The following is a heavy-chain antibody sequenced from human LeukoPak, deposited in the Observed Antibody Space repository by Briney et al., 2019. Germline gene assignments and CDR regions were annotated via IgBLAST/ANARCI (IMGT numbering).Heavy chain of an antibody. CDR3: ARQTGSGLFILP. V-gene: IGHV4-59*01. Sequence: SETLSLTCTVSGGSMSFYYWNWIRQSPGKGLEWIGYIYYTGSTKYNPSLQSRVTISVDTSENQFSLNLYSVTAADTAVYYCARQTGSGLFILPGGQGTLVTVSS. CDR2: IYYTGST. D-gene: IGHD3/OR15-3a*01. CDR1: GGSMSFYY. J-gene: IGHJ4*02.